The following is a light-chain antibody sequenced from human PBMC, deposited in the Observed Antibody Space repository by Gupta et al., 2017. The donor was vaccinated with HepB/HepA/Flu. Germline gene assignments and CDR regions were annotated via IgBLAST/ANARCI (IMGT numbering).Light chain of an antibody. Sequence: QSALTQPPAVSGSPGQSVTISCTGISDDVGSYNRVSWSQQSPGTVPKLLIFEVSNRPSGVPYRFSGSNSGNTAFLTISGLQAEDEADYYCSSYTSSSIVTFGGGTKLTVL. CDR3: SSYTSSSIVT. V-gene: IGLV2-18*02. CDR2: EVS. CDR1: SDDVGSYNR. J-gene: IGLJ2*01.